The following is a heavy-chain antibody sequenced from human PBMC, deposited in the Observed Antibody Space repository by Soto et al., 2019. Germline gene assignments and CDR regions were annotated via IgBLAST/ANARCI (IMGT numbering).Heavy chain of an antibody. D-gene: IGHD3-3*01. CDR1: GGSFSGYY. J-gene: IGHJ6*02. V-gene: IGHV4-34*01. Sequence: QVQLQQWGAEVLKPSETLSLTCVVNGGSFSGYYWSWIRQSPGKGLEWIGEISDSGITDSNPSLESRVTISVDMSKNQFSLNLNSVSAADSAVYHGARGRSNVPDRRGIGYYGLDVWGQGTTVTVSS. CDR2: ISDSGIT. CDR3: ARGRSNVPDRRGIGYYGLDV.